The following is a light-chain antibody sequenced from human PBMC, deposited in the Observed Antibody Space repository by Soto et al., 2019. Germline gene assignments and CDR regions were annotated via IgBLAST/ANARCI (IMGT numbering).Light chain of an antibody. CDR2: DAS. J-gene: IGKJ5*01. CDR1: QSISSW. Sequence: MTQSPATLSASVGDRVTITCRASQSISSWLAWYQQQPGKAPKLLIYDASSLESGVPSRFSGSASGTDFTLTINRLEPDDFAVYYCQLYGSSPNFGQGTRLEIK. CDR3: QLYGSSPN. V-gene: IGKV1-5*01.